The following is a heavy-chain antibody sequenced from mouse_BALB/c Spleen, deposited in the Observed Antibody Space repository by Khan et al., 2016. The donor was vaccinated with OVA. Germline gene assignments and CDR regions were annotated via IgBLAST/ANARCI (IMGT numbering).Heavy chain of an antibody. V-gene: IGHV1S29*02. CDR1: GYTFTDYN. D-gene: IGHD2-2*01. Sequence: VRLQQSGPELVKPGASVKISCKASGYTFTDYNMDWVKQSQGESLEWIGYIFPKTGDTGYNQKFKTKATLTVDSSSNTAYMELRGLTSEDSAVYNWSRSGYDSLAYWGQGTLVTVSA. CDR2: IFPKTGDT. CDR3: SRSGYDSLAY. J-gene: IGHJ3*01.